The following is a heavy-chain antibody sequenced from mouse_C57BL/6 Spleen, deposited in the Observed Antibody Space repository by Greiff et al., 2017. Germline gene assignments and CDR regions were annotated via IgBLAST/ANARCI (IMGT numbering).Heavy chain of an antibody. Sequence: VQLQQPGAELVRPGSSVKLSCKASGYTFTSYWMDWVKQRPGQGLEWIGNIYPSDSETHYNQKFKDKATLTVDKSSSTAYMQLSSLTSEDSAVYYCASWGYGSSYGYWGQGTTLTVSS. J-gene: IGHJ2*01. V-gene: IGHV1-61*01. CDR1: GYTFTSYW. D-gene: IGHD1-1*01. CDR3: ASWGYGSSYGY. CDR2: IYPSDSET.